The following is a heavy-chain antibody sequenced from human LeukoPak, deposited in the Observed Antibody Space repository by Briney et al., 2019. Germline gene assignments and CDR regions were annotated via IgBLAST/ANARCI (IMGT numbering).Heavy chain of an antibody. D-gene: IGHD2-2*01. CDR1: GFTFDDYG. Sequence: RPGGSLRLSCAASGFTFDDYGMSWVRQAPGKGLEWVSGINWNSVSTAYADSVKGRFTISRDNAKNTLYLQMNSLRAEDTAVYYCAKDLWGYCSSTSCFNAFDIWGQGTMVTVSS. V-gene: IGHV3-20*04. CDR2: INWNSVST. J-gene: IGHJ3*02. CDR3: AKDLWGYCSSTSCFNAFDI.